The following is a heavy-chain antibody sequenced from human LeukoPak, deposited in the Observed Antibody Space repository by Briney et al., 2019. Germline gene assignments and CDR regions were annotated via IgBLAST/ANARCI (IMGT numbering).Heavy chain of an antibody. V-gene: IGHV1-2*02. CDR3: ARANLRRDGYNYDY. J-gene: IGHJ4*02. Sequence: ASVKVSCKASGYTFTGYYMHWVRQAPGQGLEWMGWINPNSGGTNYAQKFQGRVTMTRDTSISTAYMELSRLRSDDTAVYYCARANLRRDGYNYDYWGQGTLVTVSS. CDR2: INPNSGGT. D-gene: IGHD5-24*01. CDR1: GYTFTGYY.